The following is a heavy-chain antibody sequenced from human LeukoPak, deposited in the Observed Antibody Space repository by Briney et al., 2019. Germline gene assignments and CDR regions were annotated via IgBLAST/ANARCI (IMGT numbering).Heavy chain of an antibody. J-gene: IGHJ5*02. V-gene: IGHV4-4*07. D-gene: IGHD3-10*01. CDR1: GASITRYY. Sequence: PSETLSLTSTVSGASITRYYWSWIRQPAGKGLEWIGHIYITGGTNFNPSLKSRVSMSLDKSRNQFSLKLTSVTAADTAVYYCARNRGKSRDGYPSFDPWGQGILVTVSS. CDR3: ARNRGKSRDGYPSFDP. CDR2: IYITGGT.